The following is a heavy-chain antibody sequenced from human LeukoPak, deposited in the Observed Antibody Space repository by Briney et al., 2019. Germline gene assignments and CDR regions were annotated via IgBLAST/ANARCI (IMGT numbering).Heavy chain of an antibody. CDR2: ISSSSSYI. CDR1: GFTFSSYS. CDR3: ARGFYGSGTDGGY. D-gene: IGHD3-10*01. Sequence: GGSLRLSCAASGFTFSSYSMNWVRQAPGKGLEWVSSISSSSSYIYYADSVKGRFTISRDNAKNSLYLQMNSLGAEDTAVYYCARGFYGSGTDGGYWGQGTLVTVSS. V-gene: IGHV3-21*01. J-gene: IGHJ4*02.